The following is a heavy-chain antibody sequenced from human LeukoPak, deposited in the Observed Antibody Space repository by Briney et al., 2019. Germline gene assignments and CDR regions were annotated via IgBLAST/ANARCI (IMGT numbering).Heavy chain of an antibody. J-gene: IGHJ5*02. D-gene: IGHD3-22*01. CDR2: YDPEDEKV. Sequence: ASVTVSCKVPGYALTDLAIHWVRQAPGQGLQWMGGYDPEDEKVVYAQTFQGRLTMTEDTSTDTAYMELAGLTSEDTAVYYCATATDYDDSSGYSFERWGQGTLVTVSS. CDR3: ATATDYDDSSGYSFER. V-gene: IGHV1-24*01. CDR1: GYALTDLA.